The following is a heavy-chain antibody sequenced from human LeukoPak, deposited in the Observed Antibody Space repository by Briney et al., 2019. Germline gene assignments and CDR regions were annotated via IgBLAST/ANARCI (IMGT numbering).Heavy chain of an antibody. D-gene: IGHD5-18*01. J-gene: IGHJ6*02. CDR2: ISYDGSNK. CDR3: AKGLGLGIQLYYYYGMDV. CDR1: GFTFSSYG. V-gene: IGHV3-30*18. Sequence: GGSLRLSCAASGFTFSSYGMHWVRQAPGKGLEWVAVISYDGSNKYYADSVKGRFTISRDNSKNTLYLQMNSLRAEDTAVYYCAKGLGLGIQLYYYYGMDVWGQGTTVTVSS.